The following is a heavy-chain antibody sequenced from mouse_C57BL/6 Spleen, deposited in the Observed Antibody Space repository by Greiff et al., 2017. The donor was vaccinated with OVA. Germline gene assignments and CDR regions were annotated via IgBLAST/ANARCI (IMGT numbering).Heavy chain of an antibody. CDR1: GFTFTDYY. J-gene: IGHJ4*01. Sequence: EVMLVESGGGLVQPGGSLSISCAASGFTFTDYYMSWVRQPPGKALEWLGFIRNKANGYTTEYSASVKGRFTISRDNSQSILYRQMNALIAEDSATYCCARRSNYYAMDYWGQGTSVTVSS. CDR2: IRNKANGYTT. CDR3: ARRSNYYAMDY. D-gene: IGHD2-5*01. V-gene: IGHV7-3*01.